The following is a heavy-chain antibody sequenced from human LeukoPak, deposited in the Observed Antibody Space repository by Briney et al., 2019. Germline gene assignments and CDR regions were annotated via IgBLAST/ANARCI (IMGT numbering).Heavy chain of an antibody. CDR1: GFTFSSYA. CDR2: ISYDGSNK. Sequence: GGSLRLSCAASGFTFSSYAMHWVRQAPGKGLEWVAVISYDGSNKYYADSVKGRFTIFRDNSKNTLYLQMNSLRAEDTAVYYCARDLRFGGAFDIWGQGTMVTVSS. J-gene: IGHJ3*02. CDR3: ARDLRFGGAFDI. D-gene: IGHD3-3*01. V-gene: IGHV3-30*01.